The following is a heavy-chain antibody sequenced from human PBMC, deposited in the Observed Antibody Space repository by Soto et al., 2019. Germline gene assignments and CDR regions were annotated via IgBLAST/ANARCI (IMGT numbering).Heavy chain of an antibody. J-gene: IGHJ6*02. CDR3: ARDWGYYYDSSGYYPTRDYYYGMDV. V-gene: IGHV1-69*13. Sequence: SVKVSCKASGGTFSSYAISWVRQAPGQGLEWMGGIIPIFGTANYAQKFQGRVTITADESTSTAYMELSSLRSEDTAVYYCARDWGYYYDSSGYYPTRDYYYGMDVWGQGTTVTVSS. CDR2: IIPIFGTA. CDR1: GGTFSSYA. D-gene: IGHD3-22*01.